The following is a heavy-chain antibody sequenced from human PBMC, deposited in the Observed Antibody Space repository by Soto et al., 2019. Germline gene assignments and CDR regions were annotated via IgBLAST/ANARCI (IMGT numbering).Heavy chain of an antibody. D-gene: IGHD5-12*01. J-gene: IGHJ6*03. CDR2: INPNGGVT. Sequence: QVQLVQSGAEVKKPGASVTVSCRSSGDTFNDYYIHWVRQAPGQGLEWMGWINPNGGVTKYAQKFQGWVSMTRDPSIRTVSMQLSRLRSDDTAVYYCARESGGATATLDYYYFYMDVWGTGTTVTVSS. CDR1: GDTFNDYY. V-gene: IGHV1-2*04. CDR3: ARESGGATATLDYYYFYMDV.